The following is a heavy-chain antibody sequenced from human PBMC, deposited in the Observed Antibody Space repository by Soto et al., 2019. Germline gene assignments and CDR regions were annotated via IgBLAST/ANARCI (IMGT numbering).Heavy chain of an antibody. CDR3: ARDLRNYYYGMDV. Sequence: SETLSLTCAFSGCSISSSGYSWSWIRQPPGKGLEWIGYIYHSGSTNYNPSLKSRVTISVDKSKNQFSLKLSSVTAADTAVYYCARDLRNYYYGMDVWGQGTTVTVSS. J-gene: IGHJ6*02. CDR2: IYHSGST. CDR1: GCSISSSGYS. V-gene: IGHV4-30-2*01.